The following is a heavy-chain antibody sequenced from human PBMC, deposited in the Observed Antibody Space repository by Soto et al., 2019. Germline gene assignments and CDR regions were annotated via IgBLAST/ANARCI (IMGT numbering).Heavy chain of an antibody. V-gene: IGHV3-23*01. CDR1: GFTFSSYA. D-gene: IGHD2-15*01. CDR2: IIGSGGST. J-gene: IGHJ3*02. Sequence: GGSLRLSCAASGFTFSSYAMSWVRQAPGKGLEWVSAIIGSGGSTYYADSVKGRFTISRDNSKNSLYLKMNSLRAEDTVVYYCARDNFIEVVPSDAFNIWGQGTMVTVSS. CDR3: ARDNFIEVVPSDAFNI.